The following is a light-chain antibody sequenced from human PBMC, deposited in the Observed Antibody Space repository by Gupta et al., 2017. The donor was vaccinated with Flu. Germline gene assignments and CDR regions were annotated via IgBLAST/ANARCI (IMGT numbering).Light chain of an antibody. V-gene: IGKV1-9*01. CDR1: LGISNY. J-gene: IGKJ5*01. Sequence: DIQLTQSPSFLSASVGDRVTITCRASLGISNYLAWYQQKPGRAPKLLISGASTLQSGVPSRFSGSGSGTEFTLTISSLSPEDFATYYCQQVNSFLSITFGRGTRLEIK. CDR3: QQVNSFLSIT. CDR2: GAS.